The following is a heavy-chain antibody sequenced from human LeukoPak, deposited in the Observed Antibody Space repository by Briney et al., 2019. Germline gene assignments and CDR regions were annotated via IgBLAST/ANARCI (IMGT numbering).Heavy chain of an antibody. J-gene: IGHJ6*03. V-gene: IGHV3-53*05. CDR2: IYSGGTT. D-gene: IGHD2-15*01. CDR3: AREGGSSHLSYYYYYMDV. CDR1: GFTVSSNY. Sequence: GGSLRLSCAASGFTVSSNYMSWVRQAPGKGLEWVSVIYSGGTTYYADSVKGRFTISRDNSKNTLYLQMNSLRAEDTAVYYCAREGGSSHLSYYYYYMDVWGKGTTVTVSS.